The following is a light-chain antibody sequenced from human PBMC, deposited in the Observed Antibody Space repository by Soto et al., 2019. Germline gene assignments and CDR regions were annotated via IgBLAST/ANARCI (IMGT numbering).Light chain of an antibody. V-gene: IGKV3-20*01. J-gene: IGKJ3*01. CDR1: QSVSNNY. CDR3: QQYGNAPFT. CDR2: GAS. Sequence: EIVLTQSPGTLSLSPGERATLSGRASQSVSNNYLAWYQQKPGQAPRLLIYGASTRATGIPARFSGSGSGTDFTLTISRLEPEDFAVYYCQQYGNAPFTFGPGTKVDIK.